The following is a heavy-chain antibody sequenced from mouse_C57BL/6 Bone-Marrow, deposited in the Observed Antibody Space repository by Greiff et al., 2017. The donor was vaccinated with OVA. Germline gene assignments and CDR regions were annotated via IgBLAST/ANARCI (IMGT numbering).Heavy chain of an antibody. J-gene: IGHJ4*01. CDR3: ARLGADAMDY. CDR1: GYTFTSYW. Sequence: QVQLQQSGAELVKPGASVKLSCKASGYTFTSYWMHWVKQRPGQGLEWIGMIHPNSGSTNYNEKFKSKATLTVDKSSSTAYMQLSSLTSEDSAVYYCARLGADAMDYWGQGTSVTVSS. CDR2: IHPNSGST. V-gene: IGHV1-64*01.